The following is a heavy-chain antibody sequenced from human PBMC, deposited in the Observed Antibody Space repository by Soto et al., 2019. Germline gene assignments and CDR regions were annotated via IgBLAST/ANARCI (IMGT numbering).Heavy chain of an antibody. J-gene: IGHJ6*02. Sequence: PSETLSLTCTVSGGSISSSSYYWGWIRQPPGKGLEWIGSIYYSGSTYYNPSLKSRVTISVDTSKNQFSLKLSSVTAAVTAVYYCARATGIAVAGTLYYYYGVDVWGQGTTVTVSS. CDR3: ARATGIAVAGTLYYYYGVDV. CDR2: IYYSGST. CDR1: GGSISSSSYY. D-gene: IGHD6-19*01. V-gene: IGHV4-39*01.